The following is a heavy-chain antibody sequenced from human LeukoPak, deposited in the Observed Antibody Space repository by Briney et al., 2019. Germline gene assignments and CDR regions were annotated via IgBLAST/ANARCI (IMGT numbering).Heavy chain of an antibody. V-gene: IGHV4-39*01. Sequence: KPSETLSLTCTVYGGSISSSSYYCGWIGQPPGKGVEWIGSIYYSGSTYYNPSLKSRVTISVDTSKNQLSLKLSSVTAADTAVYYCARHTIVVVPAAIDYWGQGTLVTVSS. J-gene: IGHJ4*02. D-gene: IGHD2-2*01. CDR3: ARHTIVVVPAAIDY. CDR1: GGSISSSSYY. CDR2: IYYSGST.